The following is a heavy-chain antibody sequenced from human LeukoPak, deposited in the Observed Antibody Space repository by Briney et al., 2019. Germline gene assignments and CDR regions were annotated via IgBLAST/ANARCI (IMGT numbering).Heavy chain of an antibody. CDR3: ARHARYGALDY. D-gene: IGHD4-17*01. V-gene: IGHV4-59*08. Sequence: SETLSLTCTVSGGSISSFYWSWIRQTPGKGLEWIGHFYFTGSSDLNPSLKSRVTISVDTSKNQFSLKLSSVTAADTAVYYCARHARYGALDYWGQGTLVTVSS. CDR1: GGSISSFY. J-gene: IGHJ4*02. CDR2: FYFTGSS.